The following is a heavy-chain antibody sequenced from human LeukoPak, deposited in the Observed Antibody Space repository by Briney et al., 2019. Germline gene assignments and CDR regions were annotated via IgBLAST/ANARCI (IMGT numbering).Heavy chain of an antibody. CDR1: GGTFSSYA. D-gene: IGHD6-19*01. CDR3: ARNPPTGIAVAGTTGRLGY. CDR2: IIPILGIA. V-gene: IGHV1-69*04. Sequence: SVKVSCKASGGTFSSYAISWVRQAPGQGLEWMGRIIPILGIANYAQKFQGRVTITADKSTSTAYMELSSLRSEDTAVYYCARNPPTGIAVAGTTGRLGYWGQGTLVTVSS. J-gene: IGHJ4*02.